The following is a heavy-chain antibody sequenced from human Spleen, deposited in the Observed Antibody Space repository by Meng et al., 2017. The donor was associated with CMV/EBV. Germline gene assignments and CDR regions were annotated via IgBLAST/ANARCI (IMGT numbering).Heavy chain of an antibody. CDR2: FYYGGST. CDR3: ARSPSVGPSTNSYDY. CDR1: GDSISSGGYW. Sequence: SETLSLTCTVSGDSISSGGYWWTWIRQHPGGGLEWIGYFYYGGSTYNRPSLKSRVTISVDTSKNQFSLKVTSVTAADTAVYYCARSPSVGPSTNSYDYWGQGTLVTVSS. J-gene: IGHJ4*02. D-gene: IGHD2-2*01. V-gene: IGHV4-31*03.